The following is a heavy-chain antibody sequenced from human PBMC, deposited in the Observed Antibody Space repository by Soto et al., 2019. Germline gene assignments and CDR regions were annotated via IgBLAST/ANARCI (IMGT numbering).Heavy chain of an antibody. CDR3: ARDKYSSSSYYYYGMDV. J-gene: IGHJ6*02. D-gene: IGHD6-6*01. Sequence: GGSLRLSCAASGFTFSSYWMHRVRQAPGKGLVWVSRINSDGSSTSYADSVKGRFTISRDNAKNTLYLQMNSLRAEDTAVYYCARDKYSSSSYYYYGMDVWGQGTTVTVSS. CDR1: GFTFSSYW. CDR2: INSDGSST. V-gene: IGHV3-74*01.